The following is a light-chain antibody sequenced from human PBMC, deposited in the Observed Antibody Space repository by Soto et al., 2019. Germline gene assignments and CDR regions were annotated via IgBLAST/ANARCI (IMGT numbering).Light chain of an antibody. J-gene: IGKJ2*01. Sequence: DIQMTQSPSTLSASVGDRVTITCRASQSISSWLAWYQQKPGKAPKLLIHDASSLESRVPSRFSGSGSGTEFTLTISGLRPDDFATYYCQQYNTYSYTFGQGTKLEIK. CDR1: QSISSW. CDR3: QQYNTYSYT. CDR2: DAS. V-gene: IGKV1-5*01.